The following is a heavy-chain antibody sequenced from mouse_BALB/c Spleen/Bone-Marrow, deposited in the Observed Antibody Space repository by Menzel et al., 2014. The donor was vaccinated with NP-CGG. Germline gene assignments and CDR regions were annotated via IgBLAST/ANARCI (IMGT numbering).Heavy chain of an antibody. CDR3: ARVYGNYDAMDY. Sequence: QVHVKQSGAELARPGASVKMSCRASGYTFTTYTMHWVKQRPGQGLEWIGYINPSSGYTYYNQKFKDKATLTADKSFSAAYLQLSSLTSEDSAVYYCARVYGNYDAMDYWGQGTSVTVSS. CDR2: INPSSGYT. D-gene: IGHD2-1*01. V-gene: IGHV1-4*01. CDR1: GYTFTTYT. J-gene: IGHJ4*01.